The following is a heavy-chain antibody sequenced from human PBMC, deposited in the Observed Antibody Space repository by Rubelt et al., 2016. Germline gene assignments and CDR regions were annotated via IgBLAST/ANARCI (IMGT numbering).Heavy chain of an antibody. J-gene: IGHJ4*02. V-gene: IGHV3-74*02. CDR3: AKGTVRTATPSEFDY. CDR2: INTEGSIT. Sequence: EVQLLESGGGLVQPGGSLRLSCAASGFIFNKYWMHWVRQVPGEGLMWVSRINTEGSITNYADSVKGRFTTPRDNANNAVYLERNSLRAEDTAVYYGAKGTVRTATPSEFDYWGQGTLVTVSS. D-gene: IGHD2-2*01. CDR1: GFIFNKYW.